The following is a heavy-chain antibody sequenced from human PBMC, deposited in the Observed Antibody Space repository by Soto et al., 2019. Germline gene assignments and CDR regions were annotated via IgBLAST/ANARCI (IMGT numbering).Heavy chain of an antibody. CDR2: ISTNGRST. Sequence: GGSLRLSCSASGFSFSDSAMHWVRQAPGKRLEYVSAISTNGRSTFYADSVKGRFTISRDNSKNTVHLQMSSLRAEDTAVYYCLRDIFGVVIFESWGQGT. J-gene: IGHJ4*02. CDR3: LRDIFGVVIFES. V-gene: IGHV3-64D*06. CDR1: GFSFSDSA. D-gene: IGHD3-3*01.